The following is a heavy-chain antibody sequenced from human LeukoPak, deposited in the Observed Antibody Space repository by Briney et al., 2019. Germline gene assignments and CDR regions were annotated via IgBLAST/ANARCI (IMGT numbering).Heavy chain of an antibody. CDR1: GGSISSSSYY. CDR3: ARDSSGWSRGALDY. CDR2: IYYSGST. J-gene: IGHJ4*02. Sequence: PSETLSLTCTVSGGSISSSSYYWGWIRQPPGTGLEWIGSIYYSGSTYYNPSLKSRVTISVDTSKNQFSLKLSSVTAADTAVYYCARDSSGWSRGALDYWGQGTLVTVSS. V-gene: IGHV4-39*07. D-gene: IGHD6-19*01.